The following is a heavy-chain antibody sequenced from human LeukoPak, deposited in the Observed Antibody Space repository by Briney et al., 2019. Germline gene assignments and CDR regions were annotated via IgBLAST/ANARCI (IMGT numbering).Heavy chain of an antibody. Sequence: PGGSLRLSCAASGFTFISYSINWVHQPPGKGPEWVTYISSSTRTISYADSVKARFTTSRDNAKNSLYLQMNSLRAEDTAVYYCARELNYDFWSAPEGYYYYMDVWGKGTTVTVSS. CDR1: GFTFISYS. J-gene: IGHJ6*03. V-gene: IGHV3-48*01. CDR3: ARELNYDFWSAPEGYYYYMDV. D-gene: IGHD3-3*01. CDR2: ISSSTRTI.